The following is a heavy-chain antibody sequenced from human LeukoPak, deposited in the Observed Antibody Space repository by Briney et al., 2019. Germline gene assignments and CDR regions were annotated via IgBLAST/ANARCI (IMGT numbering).Heavy chain of an antibody. J-gene: IGHJ4*02. CDR1: GYTFTGYY. CDR3: ARVGRGAARSADY. V-gene: IGHV1-2*02. D-gene: IGHD6-6*01. CDR2: INPNSGGT. Sequence: GASVKVSCKASGYTFTGYYMHWVRQAPGQGLEWMGWINPNSGGTNYAQKFQGRVTMTRDTSISTAYMELSRLRSDDTAAYYCARVGRGAARSADYWGQGTLVTVSS.